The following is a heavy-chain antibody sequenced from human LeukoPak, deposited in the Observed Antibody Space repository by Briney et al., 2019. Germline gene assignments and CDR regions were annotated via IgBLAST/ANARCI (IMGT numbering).Heavy chain of an antibody. Sequence: GGSLRLSCAASGITFSTYGMHWVRQAPGKGLEGVAIISYDGTNKYYVGSVKGRFSISRDNSNNTLYLQMNSLRGEDTAVYYCANSHLNWGQGTLVTVSS. J-gene: IGHJ4*02. CDR3: ANSHLN. V-gene: IGHV3-30*18. CDR2: ISYDGTNK. CDR1: GITFSTYG.